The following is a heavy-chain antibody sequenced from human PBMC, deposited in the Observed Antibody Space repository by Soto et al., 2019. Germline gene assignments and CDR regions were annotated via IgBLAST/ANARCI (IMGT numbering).Heavy chain of an antibody. J-gene: IGHJ5*02. CDR3: TIDVVVVTYIDWFDP. Sequence: EVQLVESGGGLVKPGGSLRLSCAASGFTFSNAWLSWFRQAPGKGQEWVGRIKSKTDGGTTDYAAPVKGRYTISRDDSEVSLYLHMTSLETEDSVVYYCTIDVVVVTYIDWFDPWGQGSPGIVSS. CDR1: GFTFSNAW. V-gene: IGHV3-15*01. D-gene: IGHD2-21*02. CDR2: IKSKTDGGTT.